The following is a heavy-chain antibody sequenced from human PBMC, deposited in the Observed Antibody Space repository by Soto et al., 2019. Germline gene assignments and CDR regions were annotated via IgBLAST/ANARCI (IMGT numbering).Heavy chain of an antibody. CDR2: IYPGDFDT. V-gene: IGHV5-51*01. Sequence: GESLKISCMGSGYNFNIYWIGWVRQMPGKGLEWMGIIYPGDFDTRYSQSFQGHLTMSVDKSINTAYLQWSSLETSDTAMYYCARILGYSYGHQEFFDYWGQGTRVTVSS. D-gene: IGHD5-18*01. J-gene: IGHJ4*02. CDR3: ARILGYSYGHQEFFDY. CDR1: GYNFNIYW.